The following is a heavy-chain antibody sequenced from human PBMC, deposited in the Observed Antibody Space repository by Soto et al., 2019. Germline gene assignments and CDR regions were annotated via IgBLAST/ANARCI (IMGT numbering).Heavy chain of an antibody. CDR3: ARDQTVDTAMVTRWGSDY. V-gene: IGHV3-21*01. CDR1: VFTFSSYS. D-gene: IGHD5-18*01. J-gene: IGHJ4*02. Sequence: EVQLVESGGGLVKPGGSLRLSCAASVFTFSSYSMNWVRQAPGKGLEWVSSISSSSSYIYYADSVKGRFTISRDNAKNSLYLQMNSLRAEDTAVYYCARDQTVDTAMVTRWGSDYWGQGTLVTVSS. CDR2: ISSSSSYI.